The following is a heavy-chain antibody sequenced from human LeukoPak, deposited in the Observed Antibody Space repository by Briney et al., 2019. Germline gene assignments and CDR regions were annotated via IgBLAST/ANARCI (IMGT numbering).Heavy chain of an antibody. Sequence: ASVKVSCKASGYTFTSYAISWVRQAPGQGLEWMGWMRAHNGDTNHAQQLQGGVTMTTDTSTRTAYMELRSLRSEDTAAYYCARGEFICTINTCYASALDSWGQGTLVTVSS. CDR1: GYTFTSYA. D-gene: IGHD2-2*01. V-gene: IGHV1-18*01. CDR3: ARGEFICTINTCYASALDS. J-gene: IGHJ4*02. CDR2: MRAHNGDT.